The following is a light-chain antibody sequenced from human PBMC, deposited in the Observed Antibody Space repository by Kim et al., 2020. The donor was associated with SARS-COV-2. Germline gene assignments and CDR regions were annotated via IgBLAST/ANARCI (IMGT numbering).Light chain of an antibody. CDR2: DTS. V-gene: IGLV7-46*01. Sequence: PGDTVTLPCGSSTGPVTSSHYPYWFQQRPGQAPRTLISDTSNTHSWTPARFSGSLLGDKAALTLSGAQPEDEADYYCLLSYSGAWVFGGGTQLTVL. CDR3: LLSYSGAWV. CDR1: TGPVTSSHY. J-gene: IGLJ3*02.